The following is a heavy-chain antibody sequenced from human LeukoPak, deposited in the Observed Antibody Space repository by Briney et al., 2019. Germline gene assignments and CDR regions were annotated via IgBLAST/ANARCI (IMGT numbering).Heavy chain of an antibody. V-gene: IGHV3-7*01. CDR3: AREYYDSSGYYVEYYFDY. CDR1: GFTFSSYW. J-gene: IGHJ4*02. CDR2: IKQDGSEK. Sequence: GGSLRLSCAASGFTFSSYWMSWVRRAPGKGLEWVANIKQDGSEKYYVDSVKGRFTISRDNAKNSLYLQMNSLRAEDTAVYYCAREYYDSSGYYVEYYFDYWGQGTLVTVSS. D-gene: IGHD3-22*01.